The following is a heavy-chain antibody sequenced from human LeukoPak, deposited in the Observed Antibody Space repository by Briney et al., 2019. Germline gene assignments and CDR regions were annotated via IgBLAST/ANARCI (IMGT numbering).Heavy chain of an antibody. J-gene: IGHJ4*02. CDR3: ARIRDNLVGANWGDSDY. Sequence: GGSLRLSCAASGFTFSSYSMNWVRQAPGKGLEWVSSISSSSSYIYYADSVKGRFTISRDNAKNSLYLRMNSLRAEDTAVYYCARIRDNLVGANWGDSDYWGQGTLVTVSS. CDR2: ISSSSSYI. CDR1: GFTFSSYS. V-gene: IGHV3-21*01. D-gene: IGHD1-26*01.